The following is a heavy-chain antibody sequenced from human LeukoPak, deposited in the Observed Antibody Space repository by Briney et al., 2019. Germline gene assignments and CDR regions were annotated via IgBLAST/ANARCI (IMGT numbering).Heavy chain of an antibody. CDR2: ISSSSGTI. J-gene: IGHJ4*02. Sequence: PGGSLRVSCVASGFTFSSYSMNWVRRAPGKGLEWVSYISSSSGTIYYADSVKGRFTISRDNAKNSLYLQMNSLRDEDTAVYYCARDSHSMVRGVTTFDYWGQGTLVTVSS. V-gene: IGHV3-48*02. CDR3: ARDSHSMVRGVTTFDY. D-gene: IGHD3-10*01. CDR1: GFTFSSYS.